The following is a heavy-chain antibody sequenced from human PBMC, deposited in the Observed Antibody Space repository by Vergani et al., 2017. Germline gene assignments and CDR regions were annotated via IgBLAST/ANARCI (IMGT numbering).Heavy chain of an antibody. CDR2: INAGNGNT. CDR3: ARNAMAVAGYYYYYYMDV. V-gene: IGHV1-3*01. CDR1: GYTFTSYA. D-gene: IGHD6-19*01. J-gene: IGHJ6*03. Sequence: QVQLVQSGAEVKKPGASVKVSCKASGYTFTSYAMHWVRQAPGQRLEWMGWINAGNGNTKYSQKFQGRVTITRDTSASTAYMELSSLRSEDTAVYYCARNAMAVAGYYYYYYMDVWGKGTTVTVSS.